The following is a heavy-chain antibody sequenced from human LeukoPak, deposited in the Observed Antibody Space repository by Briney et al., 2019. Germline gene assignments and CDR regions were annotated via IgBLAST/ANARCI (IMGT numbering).Heavy chain of an antibody. CDR1: GFTNSTNY. CDR3: ARDSSSGWYHDY. V-gene: IGHV3-66*01. Sequence: GGSLRLSCAASGFTNSTNYMSWVRQAPGKGLEWVSVIYSGGSTYYADSVKGRFTISRDKSKNTLYLQMNSLRAEDTAVYYCARDSSSGWYHDYWGQGTLVTVSS. D-gene: IGHD6-19*01. CDR2: IYSGGST. J-gene: IGHJ4*02.